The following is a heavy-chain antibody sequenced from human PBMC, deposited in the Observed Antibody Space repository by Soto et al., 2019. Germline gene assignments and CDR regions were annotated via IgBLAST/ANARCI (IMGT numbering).Heavy chain of an antibody. V-gene: IGHV1-46*01. CDR3: ARVSSPDSSSPVDY. Sequence: ASVKVSCKACGDTLTSNYMHLARRAPGQGLEWMGIINPSGGSTSYAQKFQGRVTMTRDTSTSTVYMELSSLRSEDTAVYYCARVSSPDSSSPVDYWGQGTLVTVSS. D-gene: IGHD6-13*01. CDR2: INPSGGST. CDR1: GDTLTSNY. J-gene: IGHJ4*02.